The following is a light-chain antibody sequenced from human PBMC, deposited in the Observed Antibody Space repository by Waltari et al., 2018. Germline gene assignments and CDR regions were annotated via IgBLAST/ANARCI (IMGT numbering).Light chain of an antibody. CDR1: QSISRY. V-gene: IGKV3-20*01. J-gene: IGKJ1*01. Sequence: IMLTQSPGTLSLSPGERATHSCRASQSISRYLARYQQKPGQAPRLLIYGASTRATGIPDRFSGSGSGTDFSLTISGLEPEDSAVYYCQHHFRLPATFGQGTKVEIK. CDR2: GAS. CDR3: QHHFRLPAT.